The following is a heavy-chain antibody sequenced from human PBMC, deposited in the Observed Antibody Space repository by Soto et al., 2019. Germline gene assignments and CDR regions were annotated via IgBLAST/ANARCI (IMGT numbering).Heavy chain of an antibody. Sequence: HPGGSLRLSCAASGFTFSSYAMSWVRQAPGKGLEWVSAISGSGGSTYYADSVKGRFTISRDNSKNTLYLQMNSLRAEDTAVYYCAKTKESITIFGVVIFSGSLDYWGQGTLVTVSS. J-gene: IGHJ4*02. CDR1: GFTFSSYA. V-gene: IGHV3-23*01. D-gene: IGHD3-3*01. CDR3: AKTKESITIFGVVIFSGSLDY. CDR2: ISGSGGST.